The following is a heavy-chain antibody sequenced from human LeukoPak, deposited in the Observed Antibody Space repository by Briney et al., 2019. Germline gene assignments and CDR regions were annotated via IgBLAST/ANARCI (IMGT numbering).Heavy chain of an antibody. CDR2: MNPNSGNT. CDR3: ATDRRGLAAAGNFDY. V-gene: IGHV1-8*03. J-gene: IGHJ4*02. CDR1: GYTFTSYD. Sequence: WASVKVSCKASGYTFTSYDINWVRQATGQGLEWMGWMNPNSGNTGYAQKFQGRVTITRNTSISTAYMELSSLRPEDTAVYYCATDRRGLAAAGNFDYWGQGTLVTVSS. D-gene: IGHD6-13*01.